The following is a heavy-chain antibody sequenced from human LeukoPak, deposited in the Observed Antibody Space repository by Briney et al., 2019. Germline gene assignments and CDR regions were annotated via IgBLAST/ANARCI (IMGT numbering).Heavy chain of an antibody. CDR2: ISGSGGST. CDR1: GFTFTSYA. J-gene: IGHJ6*02. Sequence: AGGSLRLSCAASGFTFTSYAMSWVRQAPGKGLEWVSAISGSGGSTYYADSVKGRFTISRDNSKNTLYLQMNSLRAEDTAVYYCARSTTVTRRFDCYYGMDVWGQGTTVTVSS. D-gene: IGHD4-17*01. V-gene: IGHV3-23*01. CDR3: ARSTTVTRRFDCYYGMDV.